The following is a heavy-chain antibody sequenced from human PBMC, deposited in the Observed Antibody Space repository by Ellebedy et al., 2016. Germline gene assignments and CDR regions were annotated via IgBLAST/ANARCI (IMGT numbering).Heavy chain of an antibody. CDR1: GGSISSYY. Sequence: SETLSLTCTVSGGSISSYYWSWIRQPPGKGLEWIGYIYYSGSTNYNPSLKSRVTISVDTSKNQFSLKLSSVTAADTAVYYCARYHSAGGDLNAFDIWGQGTMVTVSS. CDR2: IYYSGST. J-gene: IGHJ3*02. V-gene: IGHV4-59*01. D-gene: IGHD2-21*02. CDR3: ARYHSAGGDLNAFDI.